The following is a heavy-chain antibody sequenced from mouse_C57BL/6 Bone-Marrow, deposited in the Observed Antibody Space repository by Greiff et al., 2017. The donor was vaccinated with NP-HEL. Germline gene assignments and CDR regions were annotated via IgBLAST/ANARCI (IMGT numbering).Heavy chain of an antibody. CDR1: GFSFTGYY. CDR2: IFPYYGVS. D-gene: IGHD2-1*01. V-gene: IGHV1-31*01. Sequence: VQLQQSGPELVKPGASVKISCKASGFSFTGYYMPWVKQSHGNFLACIGYIFPYYGVSSSNQKFKGKATLTVDKSSSTAYMELRSLTSEDSAVYYGARAGYGNYDRFAYWGQGTLVTVTA. CDR3: ARAGYGNYDRFAY. J-gene: IGHJ3*01.